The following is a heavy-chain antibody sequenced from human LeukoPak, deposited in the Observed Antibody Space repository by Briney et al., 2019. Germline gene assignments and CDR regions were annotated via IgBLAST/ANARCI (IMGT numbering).Heavy chain of an antibody. CDR1: GGSISSSY. V-gene: IGHV4-59*08. Sequence: SETLSLTCTVSGGSISSSYWSWIRQPPGKGLEWIGYIYYTGSTNYNPSLKSRVTISVDTSKNQFSLKLSSVTAADTAVYYCARLKGYSSGWYPSYYFDYWGQGTLVTVSS. CDR3: ARLKGYSSGWYPSYYFDY. CDR2: IYYTGST. D-gene: IGHD6-19*01. J-gene: IGHJ4*02.